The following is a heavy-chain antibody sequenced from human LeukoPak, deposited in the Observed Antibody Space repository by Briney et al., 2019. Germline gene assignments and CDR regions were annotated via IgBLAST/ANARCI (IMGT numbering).Heavy chain of an antibody. CDR1: GGSISTYS. J-gene: IGHJ1*01. Sequence: SEALSVTCTVSGGSISTYSWSWIRQTPGKGLEWIGYIYDSGITDYSPSLKSRLTMSVDASNNQFSLTLSSVTAADTAVYYCAGRGHRYSRGWRQGILVTVPS. CDR3: AGRGHRYSRG. D-gene: IGHD2-15*01. CDR2: IYDSGIT. V-gene: IGHV4-4*09.